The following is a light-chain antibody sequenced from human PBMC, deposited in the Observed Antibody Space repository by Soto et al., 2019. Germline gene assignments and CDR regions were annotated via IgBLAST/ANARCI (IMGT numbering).Light chain of an antibody. J-gene: IGLJ1*01. V-gene: IGLV2-8*01. Sequence: QSVLTQPPPASGSPGQSVTISCIGTSSDVGAYNYVSWYQQHPGKVPKLMIYEVSKRPSGVPDRFSASKSGNTASLTVSGLQAEDEADYYCQSYDISLSGYVFGTGTKVTVL. CDR2: EVS. CDR3: QSYDISLSGYV. CDR1: SSDVGAYNY.